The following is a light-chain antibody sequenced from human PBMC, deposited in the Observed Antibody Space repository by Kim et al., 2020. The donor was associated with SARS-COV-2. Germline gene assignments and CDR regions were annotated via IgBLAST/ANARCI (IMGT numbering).Light chain of an antibody. J-gene: IGKJ2*01. CDR2: GAS. V-gene: IGKV3-20*01. CDR1: QRVSSSY. Sequence: LSPGERATLSCRASQRVSSSYLAWYQQKPGQAPRLLIYGASSRATGIPDRFSGSGSGTDFTLTISRLEPEDFAVYYCQQHGSSPYTFGQGTKLEI. CDR3: QQHGSSPYT.